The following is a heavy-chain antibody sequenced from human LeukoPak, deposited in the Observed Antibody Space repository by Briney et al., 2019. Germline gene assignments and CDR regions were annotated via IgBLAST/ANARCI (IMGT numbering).Heavy chain of an antibody. J-gene: IGHJ3*02. Sequence: GGSLRLSCAASGFTVSSNYMSWVRQAPGKGLEWVSVISGSGGSTYYADSVKGRFTISRDNSKNTLYLQMNSLRAEDTAVYYCAKTGYNYGYGAFDIWGQGTMVTVSS. CDR3: AKTGYNYGYGAFDI. V-gene: IGHV3-23*01. D-gene: IGHD5-18*01. CDR2: ISGSGGST. CDR1: GFTVSSNY.